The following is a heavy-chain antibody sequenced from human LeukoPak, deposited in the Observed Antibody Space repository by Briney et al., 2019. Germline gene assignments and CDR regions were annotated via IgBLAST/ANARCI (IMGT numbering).Heavy chain of an antibody. D-gene: IGHD5-12*01. CDR1: GGSFSGYY. J-gene: IGHJ5*02. Sequence: SETLSLTCAVYGGSFSGYYWSWIRQPPRKGLEWIGDINHSGSTNYNPPLKSRVTISGDTSKNQFSLKLSSVTAADTAVYYCARGCLDIVATINWFGPWGQGTLVTVSS. CDR2: INHSGST. V-gene: IGHV4-34*01. CDR3: ARGCLDIVATINWFGP.